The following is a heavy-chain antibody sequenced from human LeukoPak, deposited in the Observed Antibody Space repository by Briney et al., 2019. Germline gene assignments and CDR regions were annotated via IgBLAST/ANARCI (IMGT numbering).Heavy chain of an antibody. CDR2: ISTSGYL. Sequence: GGSLRLSCSASGFTFSTYAMHWVRQAPGKGLEYVSSISTSGYLYYVDSVKGRFTIPRDNSQNTMFLQVGSLRDEDTAVYYCVKDRGYGDGLWASPFDYWGQGTLVTVSS. V-gene: IGHV3-64D*06. D-gene: IGHD4-17*01. CDR3: VKDRGYGDGLWASPFDY. J-gene: IGHJ4*02. CDR1: GFTFSTYA.